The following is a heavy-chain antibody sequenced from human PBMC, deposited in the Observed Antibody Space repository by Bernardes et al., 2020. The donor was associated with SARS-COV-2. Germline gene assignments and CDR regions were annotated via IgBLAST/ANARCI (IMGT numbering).Heavy chain of an antibody. CDR1: GFPFSSYI. D-gene: IGHD2-15*01. J-gene: IGHJ6*02. V-gene: IGHV3-21*01. CDR3: ARDAVAAPAYYYYGMDV. CDR2: MSSSSSYI. Sequence: GGSLRLSCAASGFPFSSYIMNWVRQAPGKGLEWVSSMSSSSSYIYYADSMKGRFTISRDNAKNSLYLQMNSLRAEDTAVYYCARDAVAAPAYYYYGMDVWGQGTTVTVSS.